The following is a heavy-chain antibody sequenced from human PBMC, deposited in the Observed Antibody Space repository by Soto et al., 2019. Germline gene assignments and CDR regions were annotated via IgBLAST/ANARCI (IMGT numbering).Heavy chain of an antibody. CDR3: ARDDYYDSSGYLAPLDY. D-gene: IGHD3-22*01. CDR1: GFTFSSYS. J-gene: IGHJ4*02. V-gene: IGHV3-21*01. Sequence: EVQLVESGGGLVKPGGSLRLSCAASGFTFSSYSMNWVRQAPGKGLEWVSSISSSSSYIYYADSVKGRFTISRDNAKNSLYLQMNSRRAEDTAVYYCARDDYYDSSGYLAPLDYWGQGTLVTVSS. CDR2: ISSSSSYI.